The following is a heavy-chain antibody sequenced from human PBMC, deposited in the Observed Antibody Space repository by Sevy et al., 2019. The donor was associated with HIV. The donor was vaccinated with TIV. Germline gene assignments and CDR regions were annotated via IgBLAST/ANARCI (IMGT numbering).Heavy chain of an antibody. CDR1: GDTLTNNY. CDR2: IDPSGGNT. J-gene: IGHJ4*02. Sequence: ASVKDSCKAPGDTLTNNYMHWVRQAPGQGLAWMGIIDPSGGNTSYAQKFPGRVTMTRDTSTRTLYMDVSCLRSEDTSVYYCVRADPAQHFDSWGQGTLVTVSS. CDR3: VRADPAQHFDS. V-gene: IGHV1-46*01.